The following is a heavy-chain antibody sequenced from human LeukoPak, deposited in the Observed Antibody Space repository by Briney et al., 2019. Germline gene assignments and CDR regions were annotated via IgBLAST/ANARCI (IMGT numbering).Heavy chain of an antibody. V-gene: IGHV4-4*07. CDR2: IYTSGST. CDR1: GGSISSYY. D-gene: IGHD1-26*01. Sequence: SETLSLTCTVSGGSISSYYWSWVRQPAGKGLEWIGRIYTSGSTNYNPSLTMSVDTSKNQSPLKLSSVTAADTAVYYCARDRVGATTWFDPWGQGTLVTVSS. CDR3: ARDRVGATTWFDP. J-gene: IGHJ5*02.